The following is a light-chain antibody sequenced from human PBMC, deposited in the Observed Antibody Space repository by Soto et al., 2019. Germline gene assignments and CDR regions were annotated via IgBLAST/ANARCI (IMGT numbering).Light chain of an antibody. J-gene: IGLJ2*01. V-gene: IGLV3-25*03. Sequence: SYALTQAPSVSVPPGQTARITCSGDALPKQYAYWYQQRPGQAPILVIYRDNERPSGIPERFSGSSSGTTVTLTISGVQAEDEADYYCQSADNSGTYVVFGGGTKLTVL. CDR1: ALPKQY. CDR3: QSADNSGTYVV. CDR2: RDN.